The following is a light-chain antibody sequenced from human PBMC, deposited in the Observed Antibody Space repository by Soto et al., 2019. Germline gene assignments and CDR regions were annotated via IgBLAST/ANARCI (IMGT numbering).Light chain of an antibody. V-gene: IGLV2-14*01. CDR1: SSDVGGYNY. CDR3: SSYTSRSTLMV. J-gene: IGLJ2*01. CDR2: DVS. Sequence: QSVLTQPASVSGSPGQSITISCTGTSSDVGGYNYVSWYQQHPGKAPKLMIYDVSNRPSGVSNRFSGSKSGNTASLTISGLQAEDEADYSCSSYTSRSTLMVFGGGTKLTV.